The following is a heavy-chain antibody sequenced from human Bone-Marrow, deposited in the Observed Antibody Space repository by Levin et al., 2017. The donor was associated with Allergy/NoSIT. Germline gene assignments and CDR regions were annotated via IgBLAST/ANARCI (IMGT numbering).Heavy chain of an antibody. V-gene: IGHV3-49*04. CDR3: FKSVVPTATYYYHAMDV. CDR1: GFTFGDYT. D-gene: IGHD2-2*01. Sequence: GGSLRLSCTASGFTFGDYTMTWVRQAPGKGLEWVGFIRSKAYGGTTEYAASVQGRFTVSRDDSKSIAYLQMNSLKTEDSAVYYCFKSVVPTATYYYHAMDVWGQGTTVTVSS. J-gene: IGHJ6*02. CDR2: IRSKAYGGTT.